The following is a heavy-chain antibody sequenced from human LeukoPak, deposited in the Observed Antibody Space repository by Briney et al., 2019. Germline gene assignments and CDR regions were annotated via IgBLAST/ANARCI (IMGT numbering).Heavy chain of an antibody. CDR1: GFTFDDYA. V-gene: IGHV3-74*01. Sequence: GGSLRLSCAASGFTFDDYAMHWVRQAPGKGLVWVSRINSDGSSTSYADSVKGRFTISRDNAKNTLYLQMNSLRAEDTAVYYCARGRRGYSYGPWYFDLWGRGTLVTVSS. CDR2: INSDGSST. J-gene: IGHJ2*01. CDR3: ARGRRGYSYGPWYFDL. D-gene: IGHD5-18*01.